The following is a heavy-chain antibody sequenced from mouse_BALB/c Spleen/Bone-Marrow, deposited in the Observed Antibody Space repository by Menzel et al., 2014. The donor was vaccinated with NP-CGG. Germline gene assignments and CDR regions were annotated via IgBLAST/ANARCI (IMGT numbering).Heavy chain of an antibody. Sequence: QVQLKAPGAEFAKPWASVRLSCKASGYTFTRFYIHWVKQRPGQDLEWIGEIDPSDSYINYNQKFKGKATLTVDKSSSTDYMQLSSLTSEDSALYNCARWGYLDYWGQGTTLTVSS. CDR3: ARWGYLDY. CDR2: IDPSDSYI. CDR1: GYTFTRFY. J-gene: IGHJ2*01. V-gene: IGHV1-69*02.